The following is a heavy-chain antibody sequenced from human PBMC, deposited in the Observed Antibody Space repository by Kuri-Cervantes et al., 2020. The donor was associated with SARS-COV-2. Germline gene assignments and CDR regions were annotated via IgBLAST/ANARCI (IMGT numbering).Heavy chain of an antibody. J-gene: IGHJ6*02. D-gene: IGHD6-19*01. V-gene: IGHV4-61*02. CDR1: GGSISSGSYY. Sequence: SETLSLTCTVSGGSISSGSYYWTWIRQPAGKGLEWIGRLYTSGSTNYNPSLKSRVTISADTSKNQFSLNLSSVTAADTAVYYCAGSSGWYTYYYYGMDIWGQGTTVTVSS. CDR3: AGSSGWYTYYYYGMDI. CDR2: LYTSGST.